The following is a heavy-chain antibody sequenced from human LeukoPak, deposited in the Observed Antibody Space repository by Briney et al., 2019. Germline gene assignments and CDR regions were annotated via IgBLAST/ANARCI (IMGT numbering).Heavy chain of an antibody. CDR2: IKQDGSEK. CDR3: ARDMAAAGSSWFDP. CDR1: GFTFSSYA. J-gene: IGHJ5*02. D-gene: IGHD6-13*01. V-gene: IGHV3-7*01. Sequence: GGSLRLSCAGSGFTFSSYAMNWVRQAPGKGLEWVANIKQDGSEKYYVDSVKGRFTISRDNAKNSLYLQMNSLRAEDTAVYYCARDMAAAGSSWFDPWGQGTLVTVSS.